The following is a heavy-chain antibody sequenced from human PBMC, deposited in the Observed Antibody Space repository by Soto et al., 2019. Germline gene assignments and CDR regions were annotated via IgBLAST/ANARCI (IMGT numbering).Heavy chain of an antibody. J-gene: IGHJ6*02. Sequence: QVQLVESGGGVVQPGRSLRLSCAASGFTFSDDGIHWVRQAPGKGLEWVAVISYEGSKTYYADSVKGRFTISRDNSKNTLYLQMASLRPEHTAVYYCAKDHWAAYSGYAIRNDLDVWGQGTTVTVSS. CDR3: AKDHWAAYSGYAIRNDLDV. CDR2: ISYEGSKT. D-gene: IGHD5-12*01. V-gene: IGHV3-30*18. CDR1: GFTFSDDG.